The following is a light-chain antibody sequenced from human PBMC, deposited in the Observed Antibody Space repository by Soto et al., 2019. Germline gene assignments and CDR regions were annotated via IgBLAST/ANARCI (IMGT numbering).Light chain of an antibody. J-gene: IGKJ1*01. CDR3: QQYNNWPRT. V-gene: IGKV3-15*01. Sequence: EIVMTQSPATLSVSPGERATLSCRASQIVSSNLAWYQQKPGQAPRLLMYGVSTRATGIPARFSGSGSGTEFTLTISSLQSEDFAVYYCQQYNNWPRTFGQGTKV. CDR1: QIVSSN. CDR2: GVS.